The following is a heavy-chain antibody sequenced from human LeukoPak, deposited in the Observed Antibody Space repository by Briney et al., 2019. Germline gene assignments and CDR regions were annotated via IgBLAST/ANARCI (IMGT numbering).Heavy chain of an antibody. J-gene: IGHJ6*03. Sequence: PGGSLRLSCAASGFTFADYTMHWVRQPPGKGLEWISLITWDGGTTYYAYSVRGLFTISRDNSKTSLFLRMNSLRPEDTALYYCARDRTAEAGNDYYMGVWGNGTTVIVSS. D-gene: IGHD6-13*01. CDR3: ARDRTAEAGNDYYMGV. V-gene: IGHV3-43*01. CDR1: GFTFADYT. CDR2: ITWDGGTT.